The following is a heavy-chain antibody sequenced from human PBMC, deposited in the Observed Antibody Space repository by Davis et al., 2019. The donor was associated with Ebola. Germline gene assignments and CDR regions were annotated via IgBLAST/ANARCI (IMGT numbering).Heavy chain of an antibody. V-gene: IGHV4-39*01. CDR1: GGSISSSSYY. D-gene: IGHD1-14*01. Sequence: PSETLSLTCTVSGGSISSSSYYWGWIRQPPGKGLEWIGSIYYSGSTYYNPSLKSRVTISVDTSKNQFSLKLSSVTAAETAVYYCARTTIYYRTVDVAGDFQHWGQGTLVTVSS. CDR2: IYYSGST. CDR3: ARTTIYYRTVDVAGDFQH. J-gene: IGHJ1*01.